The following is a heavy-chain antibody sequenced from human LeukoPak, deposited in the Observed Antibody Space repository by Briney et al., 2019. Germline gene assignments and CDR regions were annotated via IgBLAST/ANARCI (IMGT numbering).Heavy chain of an antibody. Sequence: GGSLRPSCAASGFTFSSYSMNWVRQAPGKGLEWVSSISSSSSYIYYADSVKGRFTISRDNAKNSLYLQMNSLRAEDTAVYYCARGESGWYPYWGQGTLVTVSS. D-gene: IGHD6-19*01. J-gene: IGHJ4*02. CDR2: ISSSSSYI. V-gene: IGHV3-21*01. CDR1: GFTFSSYS. CDR3: ARGESGWYPY.